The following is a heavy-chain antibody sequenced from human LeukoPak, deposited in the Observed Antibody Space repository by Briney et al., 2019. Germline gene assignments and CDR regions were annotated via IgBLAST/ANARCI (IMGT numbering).Heavy chain of an antibody. Sequence: ASVTVSCTVSGYTLTELSMHWVRQAPGKGLEWVGGFDPEDGETIYAQKFQGRVTMTEDTSTDTAYMELSSLRSEDTAVYYCATAGGAGSWFYPDWGQGTLVTVSS. V-gene: IGHV1-24*01. D-gene: IGHD6-13*01. CDR2: FDPEDGET. J-gene: IGHJ4*02. CDR1: GYTLTELS. CDR3: ATAGGAGSWFYPD.